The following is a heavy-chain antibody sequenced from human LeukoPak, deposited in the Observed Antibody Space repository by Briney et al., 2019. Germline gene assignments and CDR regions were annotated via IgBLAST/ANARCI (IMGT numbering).Heavy chain of an antibody. Sequence: GGSLRLSCAASGFTFSSYSMNWVRQAPGKGLEWVSSISSSSSYIYYADSVKGRFTISRDNAKNSLYLQMNSLRAEDTAVYYCARDPSTVDLGLRDDYWGQGTLVTVSS. CDR2: ISSSSSYI. D-gene: IGHD4-17*01. V-gene: IGHV3-21*01. CDR3: ARDPSTVDLGLRDDY. CDR1: GFTFSSYS. J-gene: IGHJ4*02.